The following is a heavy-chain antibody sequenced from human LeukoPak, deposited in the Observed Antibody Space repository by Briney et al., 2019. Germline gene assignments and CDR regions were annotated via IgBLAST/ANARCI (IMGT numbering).Heavy chain of an antibody. Sequence: ASVKVSCKASGYTFTGYYIHWVRQAPGQGLEWMGWINPDSGVTNYAQKLQGRVTMTTDTSTSTAYMELRSLRSDDTAVYYCARAQYYYGSGSYLHNWFDPWGQGTLVTVSS. CDR1: GYTFTGYY. V-gene: IGHV1-2*02. J-gene: IGHJ5*02. CDR3: ARAQYYYGSGSYLHNWFDP. CDR2: INPDSGVT. D-gene: IGHD3-10*01.